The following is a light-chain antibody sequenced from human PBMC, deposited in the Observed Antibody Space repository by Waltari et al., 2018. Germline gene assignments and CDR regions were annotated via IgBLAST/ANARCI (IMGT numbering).Light chain of an antibody. CDR2: GAS. CDR1: RSISIN. CDR3: QQFNDWPRT. J-gene: IGKJ1*01. Sequence: EVVMTQSPVTLSVSPGGRATLSCRASRSISINLVWYQQRPGQAPRLLIYGASTRATYIPARFSGSGSGTEFTLTISSLQSEDAAVYYCQQFNDWPRTFGQGTKVEVK. V-gene: IGKV3-15*01.